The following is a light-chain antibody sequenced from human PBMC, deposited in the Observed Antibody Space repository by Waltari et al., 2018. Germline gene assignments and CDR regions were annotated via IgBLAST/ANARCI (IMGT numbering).Light chain of an antibody. J-gene: IGLJ2*01. Sequence: QSALTQPASVSGSPGQSITISCTGTSMDVGGYNYVSCYQQHPGKAPKLMIYEVSNRPSGVSNRFSGSKSGNTASLTISGLQAEDEADYYCSSYTSSSTSVVFGGGTKLTVL. CDR1: SMDVGGYNY. CDR2: EVS. CDR3: SSYTSSSTSVV. V-gene: IGLV2-14*01.